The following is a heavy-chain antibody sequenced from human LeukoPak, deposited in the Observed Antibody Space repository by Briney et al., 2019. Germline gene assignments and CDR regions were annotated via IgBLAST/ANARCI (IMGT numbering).Heavy chain of an antibody. CDR2: ISSSSSYI. CDR3: ARDYYGPGSYLD. J-gene: IGHJ4*02. Sequence: GGALRLSCAASGFTFSSYSMNWVRQAPGKGLEWVSWISSSSSYIYYAGSVKGRFTMSRDNATKSLYLQMNSLRGEDRAVYYCARDYYGPGSYLDWGQGTLVTVSS. D-gene: IGHD3-10*01. V-gene: IGHV3-21*01. CDR1: GFTFSSYS.